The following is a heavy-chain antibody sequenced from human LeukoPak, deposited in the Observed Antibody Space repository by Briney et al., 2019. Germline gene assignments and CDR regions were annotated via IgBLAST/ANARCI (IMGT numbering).Heavy chain of an antibody. CDR3: ARMYYYDSSGDAFDI. V-gene: IGHV1-18*01. D-gene: IGHD3-22*01. J-gene: IGHJ3*02. Sequence: GSVKVSCQASGYTFTSYGISWVRQAPGQGLEWMGWISAYNGNTNYAQKLQGRVTMTTDTSTSTAYMELRSLRSDDTAVYYCARMYYYDSSGDAFDIWGQGTMVTVSS. CDR2: ISAYNGNT. CDR1: GYTFTSYG.